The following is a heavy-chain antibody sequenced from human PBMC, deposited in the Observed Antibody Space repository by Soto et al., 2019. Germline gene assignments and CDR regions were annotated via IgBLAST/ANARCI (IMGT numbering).Heavy chain of an antibody. J-gene: IGHJ6*02. CDR1: DGSISSYY. CDR2: MYNTGST. V-gene: IGHV4-59*01. Sequence: SETLSLTCTVSDGSISSYYWSWIRQPPGKGLEWIGYMYNTGSTIYNPSLKSRVTISVDTSKNQFSLKLNSVTAADTAVYYCARDLWGYCGADCYPLDVWGQGTTVTVS. D-gene: IGHD2-21*02. CDR3: ARDLWGYCGADCYPLDV.